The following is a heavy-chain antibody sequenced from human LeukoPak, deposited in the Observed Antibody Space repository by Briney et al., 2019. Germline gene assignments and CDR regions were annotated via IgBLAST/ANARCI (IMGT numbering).Heavy chain of an antibody. J-gene: IGHJ4*02. V-gene: IGHV4-39*01. CDR2: IYDSGSP. Sequence: SETLSLTCTVSGGSIRNNNYYWAWIRQPPGKVLECIGRIYDSGSPYYNPSLKSRVTISVDTSKNQFSLRLSSVTAADTAVYYCATWRTAKTGFDYWGQGTLVTVSS. D-gene: IGHD1-1*01. CDR3: ATWRTAKTGFDY. CDR1: GGSIRNNNYY.